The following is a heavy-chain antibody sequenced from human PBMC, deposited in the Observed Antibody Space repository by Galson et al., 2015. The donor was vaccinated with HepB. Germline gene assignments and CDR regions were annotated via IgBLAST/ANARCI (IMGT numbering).Heavy chain of an antibody. J-gene: IGHJ5*02. D-gene: IGHD2-8*01. CDR2: INPNSGGT. V-gene: IGHV1-2*02. CDR3: ARDRGYCTNGVCYRGWFDP. CDR1: GYTFTGYY. Sequence: SVKVSCKASGYTFTGYYMHWVRQAPGQGLEWMGWINPNSGGTNYAQKFQGRVTMTRDTSISTAYMELSRLRSDDTAVYYCARDRGYCTNGVCYRGWFDPWGQGTLVTVSS.